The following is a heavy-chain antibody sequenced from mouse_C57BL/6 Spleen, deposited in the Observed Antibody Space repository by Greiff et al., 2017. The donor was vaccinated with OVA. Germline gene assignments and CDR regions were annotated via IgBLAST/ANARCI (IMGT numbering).Heavy chain of an antibody. CDR3: AKAYYGPYFDY. V-gene: IGHV1-22*01. Sequence: VQLQQSGPELVKPGASVKMSCKASGYTFTDYNMHWVKQSHGKSLEWIGYINPNNGGTSYNQKFKGKATLTVNKSSSTAYMELRSLTSEDSAVYDCAKAYYGPYFDYWGQGTTLTVSS. J-gene: IGHJ2*01. CDR2: INPNNGGT. D-gene: IGHD1-1*01. CDR1: GYTFTDYN.